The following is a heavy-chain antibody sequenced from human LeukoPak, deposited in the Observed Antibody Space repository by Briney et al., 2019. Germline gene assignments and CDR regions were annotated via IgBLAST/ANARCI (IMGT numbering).Heavy chain of an antibody. V-gene: IGHV4-39*01. Sequence: SETLSLPCTVSGGSISSSSYYWGWIRPPPGKGLEWIGSIYYSGSTYYNPSLKSRVTISVDTSKNQFSLKLSSVTAADTAVYYCARRYSGSYPFDYWGQGTLVTVSS. CDR3: ARRYSGSYPFDY. CDR2: IYYSGST. D-gene: IGHD1-26*01. CDR1: GGSISSSSYY. J-gene: IGHJ4*02.